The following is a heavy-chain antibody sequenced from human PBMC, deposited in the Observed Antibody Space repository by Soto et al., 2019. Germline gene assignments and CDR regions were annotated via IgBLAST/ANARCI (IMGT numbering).Heavy chain of an antibody. V-gene: IGHV2-70*04. CDR2: IDWEDTK. CDR1: GFSLSGSGMR. Sequence: PTLVNPPQTLTLTCTVSGFSLSGSGMRVTWIRQPPGKALEWLARIDWEDTKLYSTSLKTRLTISKDTSKNQVVLTMTNVDPADTGTYYCARAFYGMDVWGQGTTVTVSS. CDR3: ARAFYGMDV. J-gene: IGHJ6*02.